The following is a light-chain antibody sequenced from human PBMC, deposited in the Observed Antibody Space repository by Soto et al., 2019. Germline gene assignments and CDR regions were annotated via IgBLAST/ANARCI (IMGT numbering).Light chain of an antibody. J-gene: IGLJ1*01. Sequence: QSALTQPPSASGSRGQSVIISCTGTSSDIGGYKYVSWYQQRPGRAPKLIISEVSKRPSGVPDRFSGSKSGNTASLTFSGLQAEDEADYYCSSSSGSNIPYVFGAGTKLTVL. CDR3: SSSSGSNIPYV. CDR1: SSDIGGYKY. V-gene: IGLV2-8*01. CDR2: EVS.